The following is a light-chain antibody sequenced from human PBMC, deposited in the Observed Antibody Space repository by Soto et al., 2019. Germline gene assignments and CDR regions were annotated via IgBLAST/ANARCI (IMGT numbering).Light chain of an antibody. CDR2: DAS. CDR1: QDISDF. J-gene: IGKJ5*01. V-gene: IGKV1-33*01. Sequence: DLQMTQSPSSLSASLGDRVTITCQASQDISDFLNWYQQKPGKAPKLLIYDASKLQTGVPSRFSGGGSGTHFTLSISSLQPEDVATYYCQRYDNVPPITFGQGTRLEIK. CDR3: QRYDNVPPIT.